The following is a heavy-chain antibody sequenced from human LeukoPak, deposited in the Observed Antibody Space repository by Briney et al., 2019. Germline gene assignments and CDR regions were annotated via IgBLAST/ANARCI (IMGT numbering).Heavy chain of an antibody. D-gene: IGHD4/OR15-4a*01. V-gene: IGHV5-51*01. CDR1: GYSFSSSW. Sequence: GESLKISCKGSGYSFSSSWIGWVRQMPGKGLEWMGIIYPGDSDTTYSPSFQGQVTISADKSISTAYLQWSSLKASDTAMYYCAGHLEGAYIDYWGQGTLVTVSS. J-gene: IGHJ4*02. CDR3: AGHLEGAYIDY. CDR2: IYPGDSDT.